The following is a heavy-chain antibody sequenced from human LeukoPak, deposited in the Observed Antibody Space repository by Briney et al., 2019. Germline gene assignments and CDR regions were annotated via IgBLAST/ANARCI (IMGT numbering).Heavy chain of an antibody. D-gene: IGHD3-16*01. V-gene: IGHV4-31*03. CDR2: IYYSGST. CDR1: GGSISSGGYY. J-gene: IGHJ4*02. CDR3: ARESPRGYDYVWGSEGYYFDY. Sequence: PSQTLSLTCTVSGGSISSGGYYWSWIRQPPGKGLGWIGYIYYSGSTYYYPSLKSRVTISVDTSQNQFSLKLSSVTAADTAVYYCARESPRGYDYVWGSEGYYFDYWGQGTLVTVSS.